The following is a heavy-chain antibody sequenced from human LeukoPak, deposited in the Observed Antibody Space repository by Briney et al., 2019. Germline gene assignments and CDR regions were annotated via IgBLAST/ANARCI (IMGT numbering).Heavy chain of an antibody. CDR3: AKDSRTYCTSTSCFDFDF. D-gene: IGHD2-2*01. V-gene: IGHV3-23*01. Sequence: GGSLRLSSAASGFTFSSYAVSWVRQAPGKGLEWVSAISGSGGGTYYADSVKGRFTISRDNSKNTLYLQMNSLRAEDSALYYCAKDSRTYCTSTSCFDFDFWGQGILVTVSS. J-gene: IGHJ4*02. CDR1: GFTFSSYA. CDR2: ISGSGGGT.